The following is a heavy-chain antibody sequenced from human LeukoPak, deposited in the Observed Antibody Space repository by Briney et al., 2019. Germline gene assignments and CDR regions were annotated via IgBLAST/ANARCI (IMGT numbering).Heavy chain of an antibody. CDR2: ISYDGSNK. Sequence: GRSLRLSCAASGLTFSSYAMHWVRQAPGKGLEWVAVISYDGSNKYYADSVKGRFTISRDNSKNTLYLQMNSLRAEDTAVYYCARGDVCFGEPYLNYWGQGTLVTVSS. J-gene: IGHJ4*02. D-gene: IGHD3-10*01. V-gene: IGHV3-30*04. CDR1: GLTFSSYA. CDR3: ARGDVCFGEPYLNY.